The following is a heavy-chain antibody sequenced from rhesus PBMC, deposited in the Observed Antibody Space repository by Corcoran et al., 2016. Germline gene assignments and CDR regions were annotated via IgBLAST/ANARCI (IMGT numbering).Heavy chain of an antibody. CDR1: GGSVSSSHW. J-gene: IGHJ6*01. D-gene: IGHD6-19*01. CDR3: ARVGRNYYGLDS. Sequence: QVQLQESGPGLVKPSEPLSLPCAVSGGSVSSSHWWSWIRQPPGKGLEGIGYISGSSGSIYYNPSLKSRVTISTDTSKNQFSLKLSSVTAADTAVYYCARVGRNYYGLDSWGQGVVVTVSS. CDR2: ISGSSGSI. V-gene: IGHV4-65*01.